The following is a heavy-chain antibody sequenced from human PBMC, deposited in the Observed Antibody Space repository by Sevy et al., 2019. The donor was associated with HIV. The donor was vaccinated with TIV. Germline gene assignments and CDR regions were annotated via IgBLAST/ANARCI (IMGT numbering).Heavy chain of an antibody. CDR3: ASARQYLVDKSGYLAY. D-gene: IGHD3-3*01. CDR2: FDPEDGEI. Sequence: ASVKVSCKVSGHRLTELSMHWVRQAPGKGLEWMGRFDPEDGEIIIAQKFQGRVTMTEDTSKDTAYIELSSLRSEDTAVYYCASARQYLVDKSGYLAYWGQGTLVSASS. V-gene: IGHV1-24*01. CDR1: GHRLTELS. J-gene: IGHJ4*02.